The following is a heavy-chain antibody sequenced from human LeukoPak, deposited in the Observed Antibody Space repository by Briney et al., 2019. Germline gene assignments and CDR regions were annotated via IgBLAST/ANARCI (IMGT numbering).Heavy chain of an antibody. V-gene: IGHV3-30*01. CDR2: ISYDGSNK. Sequence: PGGSLRLSCAASGFTFSSYAMHWVRQAPGKGLEWVAAISYDGSNKYYADSVKGRFAISRDNSKNTLYLQMNSLRAEDTAVYYCARVTVATVTTWDWFDPWGQGTLVTVSS. CDR1: GFTFSSYA. D-gene: IGHD4-11*01. J-gene: IGHJ5*02. CDR3: ARVTVATVTTWDWFDP.